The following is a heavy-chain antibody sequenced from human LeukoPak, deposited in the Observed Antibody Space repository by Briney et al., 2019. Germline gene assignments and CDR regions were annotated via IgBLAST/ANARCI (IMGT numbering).Heavy chain of an antibody. J-gene: IGHJ6*03. CDR3: AKGPTVTTSWYYYMDV. D-gene: IGHD4-17*01. V-gene: IGHV3-43*01. CDR1: GFTFGDYT. CDR2: ISWDGGST. Sequence: PGGSLRLSCAASGFTFGDYTMHWVRQAPGKGLEWVSLISWDGGSTYYADSVKGRFTISRDNSKNSLYLQMNSLRTEDTALYYCAKGPTVTTSWYYYMDVWGKGTTVTVSS.